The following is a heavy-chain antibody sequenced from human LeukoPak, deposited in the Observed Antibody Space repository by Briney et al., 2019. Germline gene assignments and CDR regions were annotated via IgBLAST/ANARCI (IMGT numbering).Heavy chain of an antibody. CDR1: GFTLSSYW. D-gene: IGHD6-19*01. Sequence: PGGSLRLSCAASGFTLSSYWMHWVRQTPGKGLVWVSRINNDGSLTNYADSVKGRFTISRDNAKNTLYLQMNSLRAEDTAVYYCARPGIALAGDYWGQGALVTVSS. CDR3: ARPGIALAGDY. V-gene: IGHV3-74*01. J-gene: IGHJ4*02. CDR2: INNDGSLT.